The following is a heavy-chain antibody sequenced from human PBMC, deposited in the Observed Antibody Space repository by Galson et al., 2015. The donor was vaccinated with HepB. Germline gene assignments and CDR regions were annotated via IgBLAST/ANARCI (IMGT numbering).Heavy chain of an antibody. CDR3: ARLRFLEWLLVYFDY. J-gene: IGHJ4*02. V-gene: IGHV4-30-4*01. Sequence: LSLTCTVSGGSISSGDYYWSWIRQPPGKGLEWIGYIYYSGSTYYNPSLKSRVTISVDTSKNQFSLKLSSVTAADTAVYYCARLRFLEWLLVYFDYWGQGTLVTVSS. CDR1: GGSISSGDYY. CDR2: IYYSGST. D-gene: IGHD3-3*01.